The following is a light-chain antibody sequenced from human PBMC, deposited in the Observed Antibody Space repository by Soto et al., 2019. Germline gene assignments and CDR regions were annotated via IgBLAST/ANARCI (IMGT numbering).Light chain of an antibody. J-gene: IGKJ2*01. CDR2: DAS. V-gene: IGKV1-33*01. CDR3: QQYGDLQTYT. CDR1: QDIGKF. Sequence: DIQMTQSPSSLTASVGDRVTITCQASQDIGKFLNWYQQEPGKAPKLLIYDASDLATGVPSRFSGSGSGTYFTFTISSLQPEDIAKYFCQQYGDLQTYTFGQGTKVDIK.